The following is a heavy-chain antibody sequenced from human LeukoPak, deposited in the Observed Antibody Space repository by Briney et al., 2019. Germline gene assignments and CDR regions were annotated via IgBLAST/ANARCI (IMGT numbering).Heavy chain of an antibody. J-gene: IGHJ4*02. Sequence: GASVKVSCKASGGTFSSYAISWVRQAPGQGLEWMGGIIPIFGTANYAQKFQGRVTITTDESTSTAYMELSSLRSEDTAVYYCARSPLGFLEWSQLDYWGQGTLVTVSS. D-gene: IGHD3-3*01. CDR3: ARSPLGFLEWSQLDY. CDR1: GGTFSSYA. V-gene: IGHV1-69*05. CDR2: IIPIFGTA.